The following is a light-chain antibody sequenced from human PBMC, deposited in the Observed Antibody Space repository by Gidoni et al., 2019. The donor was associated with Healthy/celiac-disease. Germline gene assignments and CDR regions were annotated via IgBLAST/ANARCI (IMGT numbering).Light chain of an antibody. V-gene: IGKV1-5*03. CDR1: QSISSW. CDR2: KAS. Sequence: DIQMTQSPSTLSASVGARVTITCRASQSISSWLAWYQQKPGKAPKLLIYKASSLESGVPSRFSGSGSGTEFTLTISSLQPDDFATYYCQQYNSYPWTFXQXTKVEIK. CDR3: QQYNSYPWT. J-gene: IGKJ1*01.